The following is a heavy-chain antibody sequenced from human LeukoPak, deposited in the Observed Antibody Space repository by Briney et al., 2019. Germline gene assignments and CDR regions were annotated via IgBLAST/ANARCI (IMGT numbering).Heavy chain of an antibody. CDR3: ARADDISPRYYYGMDV. CDR2: ISAYYGNT. Sequence: GASVKVSCKASGYTFTSYGISWVRLAPGQGLEWMGWISAYYGNTNYAQKLQGRVTLTTDTSTSTAYMELRSLTSDDTAVYFCARADDISPRYYYGMDVWGPGTTVSVSS. D-gene: IGHD3-9*01. CDR1: GYTFTSYG. V-gene: IGHV1-18*01. J-gene: IGHJ6*02.